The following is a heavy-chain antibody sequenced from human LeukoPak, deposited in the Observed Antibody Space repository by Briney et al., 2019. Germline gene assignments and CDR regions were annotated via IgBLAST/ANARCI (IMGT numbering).Heavy chain of an antibody. V-gene: IGHV1-2*02. CDR1: GYTFTCYY. Sequence: ASVKVSCKASGYTFTCYYMHWVRQAPGQGLEWMGWINPNSGGTNYAQKFQGRVTMTRDTSIRTAYMELSRLRSDDTAVYYCARNRSSLGELSLNFDYWGQGTLVTVSS. CDR3: ARNRSSLGELSLNFDY. J-gene: IGHJ4*02. CDR2: INPNSGGT. D-gene: IGHD3-16*02.